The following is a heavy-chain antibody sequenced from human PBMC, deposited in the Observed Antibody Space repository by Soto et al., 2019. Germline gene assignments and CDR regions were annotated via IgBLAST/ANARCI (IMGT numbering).Heavy chain of an antibody. Sequence: ASVKVSCKASGYTFTSYGISWVRQAPGQGLEWMGWISAYNGNTNYAQKLQGRVTMTTDTSTSTAYMELRSLRSDDTAVCYCATNPAIAVAGTEYDYWGQGTLVTVSS. CDR2: ISAYNGNT. CDR3: ATNPAIAVAGTEYDY. CDR1: GYTFTSYG. D-gene: IGHD6-19*01. V-gene: IGHV1-18*01. J-gene: IGHJ4*02.